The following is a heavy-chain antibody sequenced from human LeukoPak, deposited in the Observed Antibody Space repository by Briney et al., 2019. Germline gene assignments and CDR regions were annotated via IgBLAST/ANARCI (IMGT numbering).Heavy chain of an antibody. CDR2: IYHSGST. CDR1: GGSISSGGYY. V-gene: IGHV4-31*03. CDR3: ARERVVDTAMVTLDAFDI. Sequence: SETLSLTCTVSGGSISSGGYYWSWIRQHPGKGLEWIGYIYHSGSTYYNPSLKSRVTISVDTSKNQFSLKLSSVTAADTAVYYCARERVVDTAMVTLDAFDIWGQGTMVTVSS. D-gene: IGHD5-18*01. J-gene: IGHJ3*02.